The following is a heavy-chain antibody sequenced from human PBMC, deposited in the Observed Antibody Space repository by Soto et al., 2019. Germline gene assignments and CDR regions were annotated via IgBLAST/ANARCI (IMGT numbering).Heavy chain of an antibody. V-gene: IGHV3-48*01. Sequence: VGSLRLSCAASGFTFSNNAINCVRRAPGKGLEWVSYISTSSSNIYYADSVKGRFTISRDNAKNSLSPQMNSLRAADTAVYYCARETSTGNYYMDVWGKGTTVTVSS. D-gene: IGHD2-2*01. CDR3: ARETSTGNYYMDV. CDR1: GFTFSNNA. J-gene: IGHJ6*03. CDR2: ISTSSSNI.